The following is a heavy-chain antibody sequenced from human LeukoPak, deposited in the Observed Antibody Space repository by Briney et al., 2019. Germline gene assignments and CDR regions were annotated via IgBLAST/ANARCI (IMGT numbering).Heavy chain of an antibody. V-gene: IGHV4-31*03. D-gene: IGHD3-22*01. CDR2: IYYSGST. J-gene: IGHJ3*02. Sequence: PSQTLSLTCTVSGGSISSGGYYWSWIRQHPGKGLEWIGYIYYSGSTNYNPSLKSRVTISVDTSKNQFSLKLSSVTAADTAVYCCARDARFYDSSGYYAFDIWGQGTMVTVSS. CDR1: GGSISSGGYY. CDR3: ARDARFYDSSGYYAFDI.